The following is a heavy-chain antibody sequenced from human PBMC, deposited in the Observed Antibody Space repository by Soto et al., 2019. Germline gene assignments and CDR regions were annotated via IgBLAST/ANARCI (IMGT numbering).Heavy chain of an antibody. D-gene: IGHD3-3*01. J-gene: IGHJ4*02. Sequence: GGSLRLSYAASGFTFSSYAMSWVRQAPGKGLECVSAISGGGGSTXYADPVKGRFTISRDKSKNTLYLQMNSLRADDTAVYYCARDFGVQELDYWGQGTLVTVSS. CDR3: ARDFGVQELDY. V-gene: IGHV3-23*01. CDR2: ISGGGGST. CDR1: GFTFSSYA.